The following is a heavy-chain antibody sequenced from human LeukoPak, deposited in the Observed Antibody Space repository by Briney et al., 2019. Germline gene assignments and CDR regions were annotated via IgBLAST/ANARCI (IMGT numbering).Heavy chain of an antibody. CDR2: IDWDDDK. V-gene: IGHV2-70*11. CDR3: ARIRLLRGGYYPAY. J-gene: IGHJ4*02. CDR1: GFSLSTSGMC. Sequence: RESGPALVKPTQTLTLTCTFSGFSLSTSGMCVSWIRQPPGKALEWLARIDWDDDKYYSTSLKTRLTISKDTSKNQVVLTMTNMDSVDTATYYCARIRLLRGGYYPAYWGQGTLVTVSS. D-gene: IGHD3-22*01.